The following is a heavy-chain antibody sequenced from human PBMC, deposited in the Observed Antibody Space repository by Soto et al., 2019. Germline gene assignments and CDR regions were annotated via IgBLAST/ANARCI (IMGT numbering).Heavy chain of an antibody. CDR2: MYYSGST. J-gene: IGHJ6*02. D-gene: IGHD2-21*02. CDR3: ARSHIVVVTAKSYGIDV. CDR1: GGSISSYY. Sequence: SETLSLTCTVSGGSISSYYWSWIRQPPGKGLEWIGYMYYSGSTNYNPSLKSRVTMSVDTSKNQFSLKLSSVTAADTAVYYCARSHIVVVTAKSYGIDVWGQETSVTVPS. V-gene: IGHV4-59*01.